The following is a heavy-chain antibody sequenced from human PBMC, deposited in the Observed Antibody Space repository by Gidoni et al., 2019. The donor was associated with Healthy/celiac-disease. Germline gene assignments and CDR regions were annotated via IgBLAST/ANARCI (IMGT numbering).Heavy chain of an antibody. D-gene: IGHD3-10*01. CDR2: IIPIFGTA. Sequence: QVQLVQSGAEVKKPGSSVKVSCKASGGTFSSYAISWVRQAPGQGLEWMGGIIPIFGTANYAQKFQGRVTITADESTSTAYMELSSLRSEDTAVYYCARDLVTMVRGVIRTQGYFDYWGQGTLVTVSS. J-gene: IGHJ4*02. V-gene: IGHV1-69*01. CDR3: ARDLVTMVRGVIRTQGYFDY. CDR1: GGTFSSYA.